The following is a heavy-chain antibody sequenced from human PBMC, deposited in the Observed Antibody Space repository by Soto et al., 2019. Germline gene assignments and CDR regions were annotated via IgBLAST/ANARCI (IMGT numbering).Heavy chain of an antibody. J-gene: IGHJ3*02. V-gene: IGHV1-69*06. D-gene: IGHD3-10*01. Sequence: GASVKVSCKASGGTFSSYAISWVRQAPGQGLEWMGGIIPIFGTANYAQKFQGRVTITADKSTSTAYMELNSLRAEDTAVYYCAKLSITMVRGVIGAFEIWGQGTMVTVSS. CDR3: AKLSITMVRGVIGAFEI. CDR2: IIPIFGTA. CDR1: GGTFSSYA.